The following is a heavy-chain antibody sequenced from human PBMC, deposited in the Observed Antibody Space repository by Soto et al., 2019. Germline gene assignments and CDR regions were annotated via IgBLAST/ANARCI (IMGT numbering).Heavy chain of an antibody. D-gene: IGHD2-2*01. J-gene: IGHJ5*02. V-gene: IGHV3-23*01. Sequence: EVQLLESGGGLVQPGGSLRLSCAASGFTFSSYAMSWVRQAPGKGLEWVSAISGSGGSTFHADSVKGRFTISRDTSKNTLFLQMNCLRAEDTPVYYCAKVTVRPYASFDPWGQGTLATLPS. CDR3: AKVTVRPYASFDP. CDR1: GFTFSSYA. CDR2: ISGSGGST.